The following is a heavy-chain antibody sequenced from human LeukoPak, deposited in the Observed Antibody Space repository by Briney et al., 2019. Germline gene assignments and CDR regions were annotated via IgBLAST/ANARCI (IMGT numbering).Heavy chain of an antibody. CDR1: GFTFRSYG. V-gene: IGHV3-30*02. J-gene: IGHJ4*02. CDR2: IWYDEIAK. D-gene: IGHD3-3*02. CDR3: ARGHIRYYFDY. Sequence: GGSLRLSCVASGFTFRSYGIHWVRQAPGKGLEWLAFIWYDEIAKNYADSVKGRFTISRDNSKNTLYVQMNSLRPDDTAVYYCARGHIRYYFDYWGQGTLVTVSS.